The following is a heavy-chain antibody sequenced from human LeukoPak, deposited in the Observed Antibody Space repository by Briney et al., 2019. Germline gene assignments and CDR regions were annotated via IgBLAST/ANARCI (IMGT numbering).Heavy chain of an antibody. V-gene: IGHV1-18*01. Sequence: ASVKVSCKASGCTFTSYGISWVRQAPGQGLEWMGWISAYNGNTNYAQRLQGRVTMTTDTSTSTAYMELRSLRSDDTAVYYCARGYCSGGSCQKFDYWGQGTLVTVSS. CDR3: ARGYCSGGSCQKFDY. J-gene: IGHJ4*02. CDR1: GCTFTSYG. CDR2: ISAYNGNT. D-gene: IGHD2-15*01.